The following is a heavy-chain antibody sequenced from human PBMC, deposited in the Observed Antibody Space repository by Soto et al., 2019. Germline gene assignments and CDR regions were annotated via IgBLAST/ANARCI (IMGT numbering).Heavy chain of an antibody. CDR1: GFTFSSFS. CDR2: ITNPGSYK. CDR3: AREGGSEYGMDA. Sequence: PGGSLRLSCAASGFTFSSFSMNWVRQAPGKGLEWVSVITNPGSYKYYADSVKGRFTISRDNSKNTLYLQMNSLRAEDTAVYYCAREGGSEYGMDAWGQGTTVTSP. V-gene: IGHV3-30*03. D-gene: IGHD3-16*01. J-gene: IGHJ6*02.